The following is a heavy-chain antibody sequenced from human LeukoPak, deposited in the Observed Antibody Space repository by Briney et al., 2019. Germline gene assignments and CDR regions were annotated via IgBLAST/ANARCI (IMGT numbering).Heavy chain of an antibody. CDR1: GDSISSSNSY. D-gene: IGHD1-14*01. CDR3: ARYAGTTSPYYYYYYMDV. V-gene: IGHV4-39*07. Sequence: NPSETLSLTCTVSGDSISSSNSYWGWIRQPPGKGLEWIGSIYYSGNTYYNPSLKSRVTISVDTSKNQFSLKLSSVTAADTAVYYCARYAGTTSPYYYYYYMDVWGKGTTVTVSS. CDR2: IYYSGNT. J-gene: IGHJ6*03.